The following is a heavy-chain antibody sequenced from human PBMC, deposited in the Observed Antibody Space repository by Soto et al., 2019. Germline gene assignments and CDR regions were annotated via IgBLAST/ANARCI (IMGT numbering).Heavy chain of an antibody. CDR1: GFTFSSYS. J-gene: IGHJ3*02. D-gene: IGHD1-1*01. V-gene: IGHV3-21*01. CDR2: ISSSSSYI. Sequence: GGSLRLSCAASGFTFSSYSMNWVRQAPGKGLEWVSSISSSSSYIYYADSVKGRFTISRDNAKNSLYLQMNSLRAEDTAVYYCARDPTGTHDAFDIWGQGTMVTVSS. CDR3: ARDPTGTHDAFDI.